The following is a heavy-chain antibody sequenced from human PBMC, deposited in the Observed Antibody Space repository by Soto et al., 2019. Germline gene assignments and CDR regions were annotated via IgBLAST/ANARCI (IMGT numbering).Heavy chain of an antibody. D-gene: IGHD2-15*01. J-gene: IGHJ4*02. V-gene: IGHV3-48*03. CDR1: GFTFSSFE. Sequence: EVHLVQSGGGLVQPGGSLRLSCAASGFTFSSFEMNWVRQAPGKGLEWVSYISSSSTTIYYADSVKGRFTVSRDNAKNSLYLQMNSLRVEDTAVYYCARASYCTAGSCYCDSWGQGNLVTVSS. CDR2: ISSSSTTI. CDR3: ARASYCTAGSCYCDS.